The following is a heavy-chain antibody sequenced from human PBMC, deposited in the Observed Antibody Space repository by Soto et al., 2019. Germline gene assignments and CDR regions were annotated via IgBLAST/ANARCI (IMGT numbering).Heavy chain of an antibody. CDR2: TIPVFNTA. CDR3: ARGVYGSGNYYTGPSAFDI. CDR1: GGTLSDHG. J-gene: IGHJ3*02. Sequence: QVQLEQSGAEAKKPGSSVKVSCKASGGTLSDHGVAWLRQAPGQGLEWMGGTIPVFNTAKYAQKFQGRVTVTADKFTNIAYMVLSSLRSEDTAFYFCARGVYGSGNYYTGPSAFDIWGQGTMVIVSS. V-gene: IGHV1-69*06. D-gene: IGHD3-10*01.